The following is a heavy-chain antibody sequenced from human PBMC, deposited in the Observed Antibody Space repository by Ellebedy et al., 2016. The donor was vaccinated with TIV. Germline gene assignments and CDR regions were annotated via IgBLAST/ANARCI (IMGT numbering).Heavy chain of an antibody. CDR1: GGSFNNFA. Sequence: SVKVSXXASGGSFNNFAINWARQAPGQGLEWMGGSLPIFGSPYYSEKFQGRVAINADESTNTAYMELNSLKSEDTAVYFCAREGILNAFDIWGQGTMVTVSS. V-gene: IGHV1-69*13. CDR3: AREGILNAFDI. CDR2: SLPIFGSP. J-gene: IGHJ3*02. D-gene: IGHD2/OR15-2a*01.